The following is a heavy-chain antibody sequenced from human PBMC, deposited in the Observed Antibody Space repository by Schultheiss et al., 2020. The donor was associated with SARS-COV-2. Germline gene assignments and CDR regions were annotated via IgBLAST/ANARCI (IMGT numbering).Heavy chain of an antibody. V-gene: IGHV1-8*01. D-gene: IGHD6-13*01. CDR2: MNPNSGNT. CDR3: ARDRKEQLEYHYYYGLDV. CDR1: GYTFTSYD. Sequence: ASVKVSCKASGYTFTSYDINWVRQATGQGLEWMGWMNPNSGNTGYAQKFQGRVTMTRNTSISTAYMELSSLRSEDTAVYYCARDRKEQLEYHYYYGLDVWGQGTTVTVSS. J-gene: IGHJ6*02.